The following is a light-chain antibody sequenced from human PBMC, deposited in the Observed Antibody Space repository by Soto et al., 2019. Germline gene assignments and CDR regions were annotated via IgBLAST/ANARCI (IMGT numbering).Light chain of an antibody. V-gene: IGKV3-20*01. Sequence: EIVVTQSPCTLSLSPGERATLSFRASQIIMRKYLAWYRQRFGQAPRLLIYDASRRATGIPDRFSGSGSGTDFTLTISGLEPEDFAVYYCQPYDSSPPITSGQRTRLEIK. CDR2: DAS. CDR1: QIIMRKY. J-gene: IGKJ5*01. CDR3: QPYDSSPPIT.